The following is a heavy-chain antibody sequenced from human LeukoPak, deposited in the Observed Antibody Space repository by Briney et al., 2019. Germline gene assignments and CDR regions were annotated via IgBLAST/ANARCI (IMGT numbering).Heavy chain of an antibody. CDR3: ARGGGYSYGTGFDY. J-gene: IGHJ4*02. D-gene: IGHD5-18*01. V-gene: IGHV1-69*05. CDR1: GGTFSSYA. CDR2: ILSIFGTA. Sequence: SVKVSCKASGGTFSSYAISWVRQAPGQGLEWMGGILSIFGTANYAQKFQGRVTITTDESTSTAYMELSSLRSEDTAVYYCARGGGYSYGTGFDYWGQGTLVTVSS.